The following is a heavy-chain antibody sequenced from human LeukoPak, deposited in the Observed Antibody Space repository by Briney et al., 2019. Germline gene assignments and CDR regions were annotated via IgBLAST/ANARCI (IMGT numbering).Heavy chain of an antibody. CDR2: ITTSSSYT. D-gene: IGHD1-26*01. CDR3: ARDPYSGAYGDTYYYYMDV. CDR1: GFTFSNYW. V-gene: IGHV3-21*01. J-gene: IGHJ6*03. Sequence: GGSLRLSCAASGFTFSNYWMHWVRHDPGKGLEWISSITTSSSYTFYADSVKGRFTISRDNARNSLYLQMNSLTAEDTAVYYCARDPYSGAYGDTYYYYMDVWGKGTTVTISS.